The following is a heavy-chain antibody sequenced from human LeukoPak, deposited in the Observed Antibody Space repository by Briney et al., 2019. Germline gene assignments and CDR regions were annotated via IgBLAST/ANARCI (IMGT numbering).Heavy chain of an antibody. CDR2: MNPTSGHT. CDR3: ARSPVGVRKKHDL. J-gene: IGHJ5*02. D-gene: IGHD3-10*01. Sequence: GASVKVSCKASGYTFTSYDINWVRQAPGQGPEWMGWMNPTSGHTGYVQKFQGRITMTRDTSVSTAYMELNSLTSEDTAVYYCARSPVGVRKKHDLWGQGTLVIVSS. V-gene: IGHV1-8*01. CDR1: GYTFTSYD.